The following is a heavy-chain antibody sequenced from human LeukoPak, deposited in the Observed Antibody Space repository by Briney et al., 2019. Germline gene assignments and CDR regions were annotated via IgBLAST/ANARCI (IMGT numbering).Heavy chain of an antibody. D-gene: IGHD3-22*01. CDR1: GGSFSGYY. Sequence: SETLSLTCAVCGGSFSGYYWSWIRQPPGKGLEWIGEINHSGSTNYNPSLKSRVTISVDTSKNQFSLKLSSVTAADTAVYYCARALIWYYYDSYNAFDIWGQGTMVTVSS. J-gene: IGHJ3*02. CDR3: ARALIWYYYDSYNAFDI. V-gene: IGHV4-34*01. CDR2: INHSGST.